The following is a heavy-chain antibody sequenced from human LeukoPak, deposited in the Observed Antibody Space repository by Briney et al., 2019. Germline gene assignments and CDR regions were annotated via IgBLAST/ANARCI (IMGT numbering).Heavy chain of an antibody. V-gene: IGHV4-39*01. CDR1: GGSISSSSYY. Sequence: SETLSLTCTVSGGSISSSSYYWGWIRQPPGKGLEWIGSIYYRGSTYYTPSLQSRVTISVDKSKNQFSLKLSSVTAADTAVYYCARQNGAADYWAREPWSPSPQ. CDR2: IYYRGST. J-gene: IGHJ4*02. D-gene: IGHD2-8*01. CDR3: ARQNGAADY.